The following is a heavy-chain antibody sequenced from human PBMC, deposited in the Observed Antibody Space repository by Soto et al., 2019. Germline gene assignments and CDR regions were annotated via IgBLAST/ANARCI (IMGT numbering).Heavy chain of an antibody. Sequence: GGSLRLSCAASGFTFSSYGMHWVRQAPGKGLEWVAVISYDGSNKYYADSVKGRFTISRDNSKNTLYLQMNSLRAEDTAVYYCAKGYYSNYGYYYYYMDVWGKGTTVTVSS. D-gene: IGHD4-4*01. J-gene: IGHJ6*03. CDR2: ISYDGSNK. CDR3: AKGYYSNYGYYYYYMDV. V-gene: IGHV3-30*18. CDR1: GFTFSSYG.